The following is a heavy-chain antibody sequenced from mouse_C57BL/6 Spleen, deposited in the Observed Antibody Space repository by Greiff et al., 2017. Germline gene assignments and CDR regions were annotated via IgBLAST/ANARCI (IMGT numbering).Heavy chain of an antibody. D-gene: IGHD1-1*01. CDR1: GFSLTSYG. Sequence: QVQLKESGPGLVAPSQSLSISCTVPGFSLTSYGVHWVRQPPGKGLVWLVVIWSDGSTTYNSALKSRLSISKNNTKRQVFLKMNCLQTDDTAMYYCARHYYGSSGEAMEYWGQGTSVTVSS. CDR2: IWSDGST. V-gene: IGHV2-6-1*01. CDR3: ARHYYGSSGEAMEY. J-gene: IGHJ4*01.